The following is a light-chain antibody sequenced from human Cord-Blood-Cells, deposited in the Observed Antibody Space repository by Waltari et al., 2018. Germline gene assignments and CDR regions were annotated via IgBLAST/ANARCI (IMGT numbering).Light chain of an antibody. J-gene: IGKJ4*01. CDR3: QQYNNWPPLT. CDR1: QSVSSN. Sequence: EIVMTQSPATLSVSPGERATLSCRASQSVSSNLAWYPHKPGQAPRPLIYGASTRATGIPARFSGSGSGTEFTLTISSLQSEDFAVYYCQQYNNWPPLTFGGGTKVEIK. CDR2: GAS. V-gene: IGKV3-15*01.